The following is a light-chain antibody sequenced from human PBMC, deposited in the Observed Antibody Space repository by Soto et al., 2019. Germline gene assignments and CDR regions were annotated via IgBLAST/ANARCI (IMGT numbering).Light chain of an antibody. V-gene: IGLV2-8*01. CDR2: EVS. CDR3: SSYAGSKNLV. J-gene: IGLJ2*01. CDR1: SSDVGGYNS. Sequence: QSALTQPPSASGSPGQSVTISCTGTSSDVGGYNSVSWYQQHPGKAPKLVIYEVSKRPSGVPDRFSASKSDNTASLTVSGLQAEDDADYYCSSYAGSKNLVFGRGTKVIVL.